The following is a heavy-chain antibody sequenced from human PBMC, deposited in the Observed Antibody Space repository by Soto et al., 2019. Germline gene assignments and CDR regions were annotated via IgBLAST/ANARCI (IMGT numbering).Heavy chain of an antibody. CDR2: INHSGST. V-gene: IGHV4-34*01. J-gene: IGHJ5*02. D-gene: IGHD2-2*01. CDR3: ARAASRPGCFDP. CDR1: GGSFSGYY. Sequence: QVQLQQWGAGLLKPSETLSLTCAVYGGSFSGYYWSWIRQPPGKGLEWIGEINHSGSTYYNPSLKSRVTISVDRSKNQFSLKLSSVTAADTAVYYCARAASRPGCFDPWGQGTLVTVSS.